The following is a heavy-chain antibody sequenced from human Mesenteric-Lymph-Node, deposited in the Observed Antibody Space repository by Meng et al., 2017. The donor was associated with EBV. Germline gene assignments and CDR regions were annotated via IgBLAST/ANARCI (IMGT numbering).Heavy chain of an antibody. J-gene: IGHJ4*02. CDR2: IYWDEDK. D-gene: IGHD3-22*01. Sequence: QITLKESGPTLVKPXXXXTXTXTFXGFSLTNPRGVAVGWIRQSPGKALEWLALIYWDEDKRYSPSLKSRLTITKDTSKNQVILTMTNMDPVDTATYYCVRKNFHGDGGYYDLDYWGQGILVTVSS. CDR3: VRKNFHGDGGYYDLDY. V-gene: IGHV2-5*02. CDR1: GFSLTNPRGVA.